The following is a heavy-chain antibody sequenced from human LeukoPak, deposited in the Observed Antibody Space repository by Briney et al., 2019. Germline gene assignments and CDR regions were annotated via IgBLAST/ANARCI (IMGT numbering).Heavy chain of an antibody. CDR3: ARVIAAAGTGFDP. V-gene: IGHV4-39*01. CDR2: IYYSGST. Sequence: PSETLSLTCTVSGGSISSSSYSWGWIRQPPGKGLEWIGSIYYSGSTYYTPSLKSRVTISVDTSKNQFSLKLSSVTAADTAVYYCARVIAAAGTGFDPWGQGTLVTVSS. CDR1: GGSISSSSYS. J-gene: IGHJ5*02. D-gene: IGHD6-13*01.